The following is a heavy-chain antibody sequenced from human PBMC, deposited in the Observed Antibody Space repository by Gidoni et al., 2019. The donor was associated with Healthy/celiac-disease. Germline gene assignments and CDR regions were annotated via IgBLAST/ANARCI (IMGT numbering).Heavy chain of an antibody. V-gene: IGHV3-9*01. D-gene: IGHD3-16*02. CDR1: GFTFDDSA. Sequence: EVQLVESGGGLVQPGRSLRLSCAASGFTFDDSAMHWVRQAPGKGLEWVSGISWNSGSIGYADSVKGRFTISRDNAKNSLYLQMNSLRAEDTALYYCAKDIGGLRLGELSFDAFDIWGQGTMVTVSS. CDR2: ISWNSGSI. CDR3: AKDIGGLRLGELSFDAFDI. J-gene: IGHJ3*02.